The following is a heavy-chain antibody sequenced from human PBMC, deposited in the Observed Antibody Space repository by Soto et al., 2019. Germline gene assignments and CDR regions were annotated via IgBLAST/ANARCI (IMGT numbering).Heavy chain of an antibody. V-gene: IGHV3-30-3*01. Sequence: GGSLRLSCAASGFTFSSYAMHWVRQAPGKGLEWVAVISYDGSNKYYADSVKGRFTISRDNSKNTLYLQMNSLRAEDTAVYYCARPTTVVTAELDYWGQGTLVTAPQ. D-gene: IGHD4-17*01. CDR3: ARPTTVVTAELDY. CDR1: GFTFSSYA. CDR2: ISYDGSNK. J-gene: IGHJ4*02.